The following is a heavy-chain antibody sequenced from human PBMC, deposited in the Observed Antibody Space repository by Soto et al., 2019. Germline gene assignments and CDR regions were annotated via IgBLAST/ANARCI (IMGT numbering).Heavy chain of an antibody. Sequence: ASVKVSCKTSGYTFTEYDINWVRQAPGQGLECMGWVSPENRNAGYAPQFRGRVSMTADTSINTVYLELTTLTYEDTAVYYCEVTTGYWGQGTMVTVSS. J-gene: IGHJ4*02. CDR3: EVTTGY. CDR1: GYTFTEYD. D-gene: IGHD4-17*01. V-gene: IGHV1-8*01. CDR2: VSPENRNA.